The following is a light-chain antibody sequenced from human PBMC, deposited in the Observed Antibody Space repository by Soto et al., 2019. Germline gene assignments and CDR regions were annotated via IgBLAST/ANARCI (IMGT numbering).Light chain of an antibody. CDR3: QTWVTGPPYV. V-gene: IGLV4-69*01. CDR1: SGHSSYA. CDR2: LDSDGSH. Sequence: QTVVTQSPSASASLGASVKLTCTLSSGHSSYAIAWHQQQPEKGPRFLMKLDSDGSHNKGDGIPDRFSGSSSGAERYLTISSLQSEDEADYYCQTWVTGPPYVFGTGTKLTVL. J-gene: IGLJ1*01.